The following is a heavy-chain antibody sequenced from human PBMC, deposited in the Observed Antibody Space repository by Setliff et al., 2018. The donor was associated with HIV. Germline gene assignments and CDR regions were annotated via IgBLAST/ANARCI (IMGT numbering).Heavy chain of an antibody. CDR3: ARQVGNKVLFDS. CDR1: GDSISSYY. J-gene: IGHJ4*02. V-gene: IGHV4-59*01. D-gene: IGHD7-27*01. CDR2: IYYSGST. Sequence: ETLSLTCTVSGDSISSYYWSWIRQPPEKGLEWIGYIYYSGSTNYNPSLKSRVTISVDTSKNQFSLKLSSVTAADTAVYYCARQVGNKVLFDSWGQGTLVTVSS.